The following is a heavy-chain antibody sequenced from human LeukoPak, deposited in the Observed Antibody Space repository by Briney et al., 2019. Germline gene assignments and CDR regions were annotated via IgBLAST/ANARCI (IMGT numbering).Heavy chain of an antibody. Sequence: PSETLSLTCTVSGGSISSYYWSWIRQPPGKGLDGIGYIYYSGSTNYNPSLKSRVTTSVDTSKNQFSLKLSSVTAADTAVYYCARVGDFWSGYLPYFDYWGQGTLVTVSS. J-gene: IGHJ4*02. CDR2: IYYSGST. V-gene: IGHV4-59*01. D-gene: IGHD3-3*01. CDR1: GGSISSYY. CDR3: ARVGDFWSGYLPYFDY.